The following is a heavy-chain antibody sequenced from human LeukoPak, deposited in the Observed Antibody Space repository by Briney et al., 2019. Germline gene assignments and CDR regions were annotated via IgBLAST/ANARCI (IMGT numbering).Heavy chain of an antibody. D-gene: IGHD1-26*01. CDR3: ARDDGGSFSTTFDI. J-gene: IGHJ3*02. CDR1: GFTFSNYW. V-gene: IGHV3-74*01. Sequence: GGSLRLSCAASGFTFSNYWMHWVRQAPGKGLVWVSRINSDGSSTNYADSVKGRFTISRDNAKNTLYLQMNSLRAEDTALYYCARDDGGSFSTTFDIWGQGTMVTVSS. CDR2: INSDGSST.